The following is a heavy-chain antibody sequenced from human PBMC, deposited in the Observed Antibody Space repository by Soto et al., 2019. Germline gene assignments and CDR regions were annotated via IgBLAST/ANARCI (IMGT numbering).Heavy chain of an antibody. CDR2: IVVGNGHT. Sequence: SVKVSCKASGFTFGSSAVQWVRQARGQRLEWIGWIVVGNGHTNYAQKFQEGVTITRDMSTGTAYMELSSLRSEDTAVYYCAGRYCSGGSCYNYYGMDVWGRGTTVTAP. V-gene: IGHV1-58*01. D-gene: IGHD2-15*01. J-gene: IGHJ6*02. CDR3: AGRYCSGGSCYNYYGMDV. CDR1: GFTFGSSA.